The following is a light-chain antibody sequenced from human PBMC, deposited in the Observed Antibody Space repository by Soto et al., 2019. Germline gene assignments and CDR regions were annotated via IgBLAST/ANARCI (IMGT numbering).Light chain of an antibody. Sequence: EIVLTQSPATLSLSPGERATLSCRASQSVDNYLAWYQQKPGQAPRLLIYVASNRATGIPGRFSGSGSGTDFTLTISSLEPEDFAVYYCQQRREWPCTFGRGTKLEIK. CDR1: QSVDNY. CDR3: QQRREWPCT. V-gene: IGKV3-11*01. CDR2: VAS. J-gene: IGKJ2*02.